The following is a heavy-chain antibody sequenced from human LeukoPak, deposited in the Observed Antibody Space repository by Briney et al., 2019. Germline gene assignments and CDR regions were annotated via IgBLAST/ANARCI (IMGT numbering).Heavy chain of an antibody. J-gene: IGHJ4*02. CDR1: GGTFSSYA. CDR3: ARAPSYSSSWYGGSDLWD. V-gene: IGHV1-69*06. CDR2: IIPIFGTA. D-gene: IGHD6-13*01. Sequence: SVKVSCKASGGTFSSYAISWVRQAPGQGLEWMGGIIPIFGTANYAQKFQGRVTITADKSTSTAYMELSSLRSEDTAVYYCARAPSYSSSWYGGSDLWDWGQGTLVTVSS.